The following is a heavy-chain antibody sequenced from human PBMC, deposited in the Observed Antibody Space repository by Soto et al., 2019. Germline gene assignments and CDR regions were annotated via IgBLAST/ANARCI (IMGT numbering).Heavy chain of an antibody. CDR1: GFTFTSSA. CDR2: VVVGSGNT. J-gene: IGHJ4*02. D-gene: IGHD6-13*01. Sequence: SVKVSCKASGFTFTSSAVQWVRQARGQRLEWIGWVVVGSGNTNYAQKFQERVTITRDMSTSTAYMELSSLRSEDTAVYYCAAGPWQQLAQFDYWGQGTLVTVSS. CDR3: AAGPWQQLAQFDY. V-gene: IGHV1-58*01.